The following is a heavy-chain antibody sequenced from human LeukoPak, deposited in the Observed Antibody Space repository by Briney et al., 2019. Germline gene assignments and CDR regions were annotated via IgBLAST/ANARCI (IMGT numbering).Heavy chain of an antibody. Sequence: PGGSLRLSCAASGLTFSTYAMSWVRQAPGKGLEWVSAISGSGGSTYYADSVRGRFTISRDNSKNTLYLQLNSLRAEDTAVYYCAKGGVYCTSTSCYPFDYWGQGTLVTVSS. CDR3: AKGGVYCTSTSCYPFDY. V-gene: IGHV3-23*01. D-gene: IGHD2-2*01. J-gene: IGHJ4*02. CDR2: ISGSGGST. CDR1: GLTFSTYA.